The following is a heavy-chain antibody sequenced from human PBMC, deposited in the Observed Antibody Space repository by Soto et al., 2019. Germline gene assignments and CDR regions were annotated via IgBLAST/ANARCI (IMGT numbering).Heavy chain of an antibody. Sequence: GGSLRLSCAASGFTFSSYGMHWVRQAPGKGLEWVAVIWYDGSNKYYADSVKGRFTISRDNSKNTLYLQMNSLRAEDTAVYYCARAFRPQGGYYDYIWGSYGYYYYYMDVWGKGTTVTVSS. CDR3: ARAFRPQGGYYDYIWGSYGYYYYYMDV. D-gene: IGHD3-16*01. J-gene: IGHJ6*03. V-gene: IGHV3-33*01. CDR2: IWYDGSNK. CDR1: GFTFSSYG.